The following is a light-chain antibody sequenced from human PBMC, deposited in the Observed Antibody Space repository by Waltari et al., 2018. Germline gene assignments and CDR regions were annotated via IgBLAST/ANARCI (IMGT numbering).Light chain of an antibody. V-gene: IGLV3-27*01. J-gene: IGLJ2*01. CDR2: QDS. CDR3: FSAADNIVV. Sequence: SYELTQPSSVSLSPGQTARIPRSGAVLATNLSRWVQQKPGQAPVLVIYQDSERPSGFPERFSGSSSGTTVTLTISGAQVDDEADYYCFSAADNIVVFGGGTKLTVL. CDR1: VLATNL.